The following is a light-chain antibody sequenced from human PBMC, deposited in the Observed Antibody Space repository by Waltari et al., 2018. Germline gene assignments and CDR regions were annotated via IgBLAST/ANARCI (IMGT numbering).Light chain of an antibody. J-gene: IGKJ2*01. CDR2: GAS. V-gene: IGKV3-20*01. CDR1: PSIHSSY. Sequence: EIVLTQSPGTLSLSPGETATLSCRASPSIHSSYLAWYQQKPGQAPRLLIYGASSRATGIPDRFSGRGSGTDFSLTISRLEPEDFAVYYCQQCGSSAYTFGQGTNLEIK. CDR3: QQCGSSAYT.